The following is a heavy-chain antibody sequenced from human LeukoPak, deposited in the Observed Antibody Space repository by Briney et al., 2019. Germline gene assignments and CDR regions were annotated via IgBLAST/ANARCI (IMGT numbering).Heavy chain of an antibody. V-gene: IGHV4-31*03. CDR2: IYYSGST. CDR1: GGSISSGGYY. J-gene: IGHJ3*02. D-gene: IGHD6-13*01. CDR3: ARDLPERGIAAAGGAFDI. Sequence: SQTLSLTCTVSGGSISSGGYYWSWIRQHPGKGLEWIGYIYYSGSTYYNPSLKSRVTISVDTSKNQFSLKLSSVTAADTAVYYCARDLPERGIAAAGGAFDIWGQGTMVTVSS.